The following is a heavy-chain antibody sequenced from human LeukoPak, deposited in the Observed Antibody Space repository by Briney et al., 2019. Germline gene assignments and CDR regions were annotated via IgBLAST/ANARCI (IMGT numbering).Heavy chain of an antibody. CDR2: ISAYNGNT. J-gene: IGHJ4*02. CDR1: GYTFTNYG. CDR3: ARSQAYYYDSSGYWY. V-gene: IGHV1-18*01. D-gene: IGHD3-22*01. Sequence: ASVKVSCKASGYTFTNYGFSWVRQAPGQGLEWMGWISAYNGNTNYAQKLQGRVTMTTDTSTSTAYMELRSLRSDDTAVYYCARSQAYYYDSSGYWYWGQGTLVTVSS.